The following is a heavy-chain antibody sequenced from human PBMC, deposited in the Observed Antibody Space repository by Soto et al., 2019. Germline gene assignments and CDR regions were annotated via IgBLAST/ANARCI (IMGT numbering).Heavy chain of an antibody. Sequence: SETLSLTCTVSGGSISSSAYYWVWHRQPPGQGREWVGSIYHSGSTYYNPSLKSRVTISVDTSKNHFSLKLSSVTAADTAVYYCARGRRGVATIFRPERRNSYYMDVWGKGTTVTVSS. CDR3: ARGRRGVATIFRPERRNSYYMDV. CDR2: IYHSGST. J-gene: IGHJ6*03. D-gene: IGHD5-12*01. CDR1: GGSISSSAYY. V-gene: IGHV4-39*02.